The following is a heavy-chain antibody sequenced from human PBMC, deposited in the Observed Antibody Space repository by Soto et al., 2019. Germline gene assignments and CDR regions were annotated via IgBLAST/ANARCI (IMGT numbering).Heavy chain of an antibody. Sequence: PGESLKISCKGSGYNFTSYWIGWVRQKPGKGLEWMGMIYPGDSDTRYRPSFQGQVTISADKSINTAYLQWSSLEASDTAVYYCAGIIAASGTGFDYWGQGTLVTVSS. CDR3: AGIIAASGTGFDY. V-gene: IGHV5-51*01. J-gene: IGHJ4*02. CDR2: IYPGDSDT. CDR1: GYNFTSYW. D-gene: IGHD3-16*02.